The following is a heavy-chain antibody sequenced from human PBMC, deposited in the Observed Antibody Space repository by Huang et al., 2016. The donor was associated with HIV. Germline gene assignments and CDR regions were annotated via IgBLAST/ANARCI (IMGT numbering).Heavy chain of an antibody. J-gene: IGHJ6*02. Sequence: VESGGRLVQPGGSIRLSCVGSTFTFGAYGMSWVRQSPGKGLEWVGNIKQDESEKYEVESVKGRFNISRDNAKKVLFLEMNNVRVEDTATYYCATKTAAMDIWGQGTTVTVS. D-gene: IGHD1-7*01. CDR1: TFTFGAYG. V-gene: IGHV3-7*01. CDR2: IKQDESEK. CDR3: ATKTAAMDI.